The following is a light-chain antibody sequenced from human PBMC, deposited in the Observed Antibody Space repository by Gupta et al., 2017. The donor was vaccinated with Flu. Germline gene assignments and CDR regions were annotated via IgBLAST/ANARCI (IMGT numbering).Light chain of an antibody. CDR1: QSISNY. CDR3: QQSYSSPYT. V-gene: IGKV1-39*01. J-gene: IGKJ2*01. Sequence: GDRVTLTCRASQSISNYLNWYQQKPGTAPNLLIYAASNLQTGVPSRFSGSGSGTDFTLTISSLQPEDFATYYCQQSYSSPYTFGQGTKLQIK. CDR2: AAS.